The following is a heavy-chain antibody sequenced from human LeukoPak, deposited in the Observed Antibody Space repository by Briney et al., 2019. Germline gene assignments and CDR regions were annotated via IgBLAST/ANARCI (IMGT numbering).Heavy chain of an antibody. CDR3: ARDSIGVSQYQLLYYYGMDV. CDR1: GGSISSYY. D-gene: IGHD2-2*01. Sequence: SETLSLTCTVSGGSISSYYWSWIRQPPGKGLEWIGYIYYSGSTNYNPSLKSRVTISVDTSKNQFSLKLSSVTAADTAVYYCARDSIGVSQYQLLYYYGMDVWGQGTTVTVSS. V-gene: IGHV4-59*12. CDR2: IYYSGST. J-gene: IGHJ6*02.